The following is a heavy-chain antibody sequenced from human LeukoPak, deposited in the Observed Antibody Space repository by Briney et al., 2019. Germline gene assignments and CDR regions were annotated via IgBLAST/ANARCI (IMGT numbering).Heavy chain of an antibody. J-gene: IGHJ4*02. CDR2: ISSSSSSYM. CDR1: GFTFSTYT. D-gene: IGHD5-12*01. V-gene: IGHV3-21*01. CDR3: ARDFSGYDHNFDY. Sequence: GGSLRLSCAASGFTFSTYTMNWVRQAPGKGLEWVSFISSSSSSYMYYADSVKGRFTISRDNTKKSLYLQMNSLRAEDTAVYYCARDFSGYDHNFDYWGQGTLVTVSS.